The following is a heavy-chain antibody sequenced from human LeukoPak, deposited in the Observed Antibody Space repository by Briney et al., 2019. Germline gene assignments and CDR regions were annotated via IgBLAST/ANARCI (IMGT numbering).Heavy chain of an antibody. J-gene: IGHJ4*02. V-gene: IGHV3-53*04. D-gene: IGHD5-18*01. CDR1: GFTVSSNY. Sequence: GGSLRLSCAASGFTVSSNYMSWVRQAPGKGLEWVSVIYSGGSTYYADSVKGRFTISRHNSKNTLYLQMNSLRAEDTAVYYCARGGQDVDTAKVYFDYWGQGTLVTVSS. CDR2: IYSGGST. CDR3: ARGGQDVDTAKVYFDY.